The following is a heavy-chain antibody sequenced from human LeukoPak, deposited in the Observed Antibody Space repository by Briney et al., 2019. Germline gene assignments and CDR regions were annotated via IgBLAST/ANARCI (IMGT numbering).Heavy chain of an antibody. Sequence: GGSLRLSCTVSGFTFSGYEMNWVRQAPGKGLEWVSYISSSGSTIFYADSVKGRFTISKDNAKNSLYLQMNSLRAEDTAVYYCARRGIQLWPHDDYWGQGTLVTVSS. CDR3: ARRGIQLWPHDDY. V-gene: IGHV3-48*03. D-gene: IGHD5-18*01. CDR1: GFTFSGYE. J-gene: IGHJ4*02. CDR2: ISSSGSTI.